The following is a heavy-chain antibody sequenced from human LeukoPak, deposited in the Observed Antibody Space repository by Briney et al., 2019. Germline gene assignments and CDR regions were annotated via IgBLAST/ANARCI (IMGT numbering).Heavy chain of an antibody. Sequence: SQTLSLTCAISGDSVSSNSAAWNWIRQSPSRGLESLVGTYYRSKWYNDYAVSVKSRITINPDKSRNQFSLQLNSVTPEDTAVYYCARDQLAYCGGDCYANHDAFDIWGQGTMVTVSS. J-gene: IGHJ3*02. CDR2: TYYRSKWYN. V-gene: IGHV6-1*01. D-gene: IGHD2-21*02. CDR3: ARDQLAYCGGDCYANHDAFDI. CDR1: GDSVSSNSAA.